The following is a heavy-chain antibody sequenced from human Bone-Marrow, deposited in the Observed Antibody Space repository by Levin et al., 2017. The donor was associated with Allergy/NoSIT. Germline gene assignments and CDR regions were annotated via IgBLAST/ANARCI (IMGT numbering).Heavy chain of an antibody. Sequence: TGGSLRLSCAASGFPFSYYSMNWVRQAPGKGLEWLSSISIYSTYIFYADAVKGRFTISRDNAKNLLYLQMDSLRAEDTAVYYCARYCSGGSCPPQYYGMDVWGRGTTVTVS. J-gene: IGHJ6*02. D-gene: IGHD2-15*01. CDR3: ARYCSGGSCPPQYYGMDV. V-gene: IGHV3-21*04. CDR2: ISIYSTYI. CDR1: GFPFSYYS.